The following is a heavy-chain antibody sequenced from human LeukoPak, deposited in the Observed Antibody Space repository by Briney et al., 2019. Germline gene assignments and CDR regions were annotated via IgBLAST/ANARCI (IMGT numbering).Heavy chain of an antibody. CDR3: ARDLGQYYDTSDNWFDP. V-gene: IGHV3-30*04. CDR1: GFTYTKHA. CDR2: ISYDGSNK. Sequence: PGRSLRLSCAASGFTYTKHAMHWVRQAPGKGLEWVAVISYDGSNKKYADSVKGRFTISRDNAKNTLNLQMNSLRAEDTAVYYCARDLGQYYDTSDNWFDPWGQGTLVTVSS. J-gene: IGHJ5*02. D-gene: IGHD3-22*01.